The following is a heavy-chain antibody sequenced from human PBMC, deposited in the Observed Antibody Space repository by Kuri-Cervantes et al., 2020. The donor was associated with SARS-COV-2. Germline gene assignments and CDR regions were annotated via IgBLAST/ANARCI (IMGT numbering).Heavy chain of an antibody. CDR1: GFTFSSYG. J-gene: IGHJ4*02. CDR3: ARDVGTKFSFDH. CDR2: INPDGGSA. Sequence: GESLKISCAASGFTFSSYGMHWVRQAPGQGLEWMAIINPDGGSANSAQKFQDRVRVTSDTSTTTVFMELTGLTSEDTALYFCARDVGTKFSFDHWGQGTLVTVSS. V-gene: IGHV1-46*01. D-gene: IGHD7-27*01.